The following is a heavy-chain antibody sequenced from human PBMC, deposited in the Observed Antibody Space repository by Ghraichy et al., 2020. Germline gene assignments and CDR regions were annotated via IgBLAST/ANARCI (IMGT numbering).Heavy chain of an antibody. CDR1: GFTFTSSA. D-gene: IGHD1-26*01. Sequence: SVKVSCKASGFTFTSSAMQWVRQARGQRLEWIGWIVVGSGNTNYAQKFQERVTITRDMSTSTAYMELSSLRSEETAVYYCAAVPYSGSYLRFDPWGQGTLVTVSS. V-gene: IGHV1-58*02. CDR3: AAVPYSGSYLRFDP. CDR2: IVVGSGNT. J-gene: IGHJ5*02.